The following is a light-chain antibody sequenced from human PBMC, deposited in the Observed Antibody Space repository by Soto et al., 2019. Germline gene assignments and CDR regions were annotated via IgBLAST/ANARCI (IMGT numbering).Light chain of an antibody. J-gene: IGKJ5*01. CDR2: DAS. CDR1: QSVSSY. Sequence: EIVLTQSPATLSLSPGERATLSCRASQSVSSYLAWYQQKTDQAPRLLIYDASNRATGIPARFSGSGSGTDFSLTISSIKPEEFAVYYCQQRSNWPITFGEGTRLEMK. CDR3: QQRSNWPIT. V-gene: IGKV3-11*01.